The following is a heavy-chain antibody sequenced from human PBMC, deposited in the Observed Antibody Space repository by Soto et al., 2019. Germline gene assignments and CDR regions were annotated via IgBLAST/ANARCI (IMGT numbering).Heavy chain of an antibody. Sequence: GSLRLSCTASGFTFGGYALSWFRQAPGRGLEWLGFIRGKAYYGTTEYAASVRGRFTISRDDSNSIAYLQINSLKTEDTAVYFCTRGMYSAYETSPLYFDFWGQGTLVTVS. CDR2: IRGKAYYGTT. V-gene: IGHV3-49*03. CDR3: TRGMYSAYETSPLYFDF. CDR1: GFTFGGYA. D-gene: IGHD5-12*01. J-gene: IGHJ4*02.